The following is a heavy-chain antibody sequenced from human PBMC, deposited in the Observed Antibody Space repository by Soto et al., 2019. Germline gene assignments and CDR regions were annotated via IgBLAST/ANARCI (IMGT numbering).Heavy chain of an antibody. Sequence: QVQLVQSGAELKKPGSSVRGSCQASGGTFSIYSVNWLRQAPGQGLEWMGGIIPIFPTADHAQRFQGRVTINADKSTNTAYTELSSLRSDDTAVYYCEIRTSVFGVVAMGGLDVWGQGTTVTVSS. D-gene: IGHD3-3*01. CDR2: IIPIFPTA. CDR1: GGTFSIYS. J-gene: IGHJ6*01. V-gene: IGHV1-69*14. CDR3: EIRTSVFGVVAMGGLDV.